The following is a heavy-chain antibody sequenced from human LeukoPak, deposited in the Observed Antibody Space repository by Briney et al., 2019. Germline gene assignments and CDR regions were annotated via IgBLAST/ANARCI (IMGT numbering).Heavy chain of an antibody. J-gene: IGHJ4*02. CDR2: INLNSGGT. CDR1: VYTFTGYY. Sequence: GASVKVSRKASVYTFTGYYMHWVRQAPGQGLEWMGWINLNSGGTNYAQKFQGRVTMTRDTSISTAYMELSRLRSDDTAVYYCARFPLGQWLGFVFWGQGTLVTVSS. D-gene: IGHD6-19*01. V-gene: IGHV1-2*02. CDR3: ARFPLGQWLGFVF.